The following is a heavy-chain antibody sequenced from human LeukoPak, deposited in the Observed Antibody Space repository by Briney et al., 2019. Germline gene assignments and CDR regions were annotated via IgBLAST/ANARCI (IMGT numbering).Heavy chain of an antibody. CDR2: ISYDGSNK. J-gene: IGHJ6*02. CDR1: GFTFSSYA. D-gene: IGHD2-21*01. V-gene: IGHV3-30-3*01. Sequence: QPGRSLRLSCAASGFTFSSYAMHWVRQAPGKGLEWVAVISYDGSNKYYADSVKGRFTISRDNSKNTLYLQMNSLRAEDTAVYYCARDRDYLDVWGQGTTVTVSS. CDR3: ARDRDYLDV.